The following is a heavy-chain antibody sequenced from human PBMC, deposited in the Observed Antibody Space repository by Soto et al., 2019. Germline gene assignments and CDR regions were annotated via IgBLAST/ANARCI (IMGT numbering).Heavy chain of an antibody. J-gene: IGHJ3*02. Sequence: ASVKVSCKASGYTFTGYYLYWVRQAPGQGLEWMGWINPNSAGTNYAQKFQGRVTMTRDTSISTAYMEVRRLRSDDTAVYYCARGTLMSAKDPFDIWGQGTMVTVSS. CDR1: GYTFTGYY. D-gene: IGHD6-25*01. V-gene: IGHV1-2*02. CDR3: ARGTLMSAKDPFDI. CDR2: INPNSAGT.